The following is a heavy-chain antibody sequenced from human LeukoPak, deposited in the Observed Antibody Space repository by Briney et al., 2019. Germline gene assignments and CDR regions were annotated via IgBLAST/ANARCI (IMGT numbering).Heavy chain of an antibody. Sequence: GSLRLSCAASGFTFRSYAMSWVRQALGKGLEWVSVISGSGISTYYANSVKGRFTISRDNSKNTLYLQMNRLRAEDTAVYYCAKDLDTYGYLYYFDYWGQGTLVTVSS. CDR3: AKDLDTYGYLYYFDY. D-gene: IGHD5-18*01. CDR2: ISGSGIST. CDR1: GFTFRSYA. V-gene: IGHV3-23*01. J-gene: IGHJ4*02.